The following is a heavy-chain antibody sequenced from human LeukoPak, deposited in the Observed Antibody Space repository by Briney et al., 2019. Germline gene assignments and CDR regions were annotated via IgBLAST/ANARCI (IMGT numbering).Heavy chain of an antibody. Sequence: GGSLRLSCAASGFTFSSYAMHWVRQAPGKGLEWVAVISYDGSNKYYADSVKGRFTISRDNSKNTLYLQMNSLRAEDTAVYYCARDHRGTMVRGLHDYWGQGTLATVSS. D-gene: IGHD3-10*01. CDR2: ISYDGSNK. V-gene: IGHV3-30-3*01. CDR1: GFTFSSYA. CDR3: ARDHRGTMVRGLHDY. J-gene: IGHJ4*02.